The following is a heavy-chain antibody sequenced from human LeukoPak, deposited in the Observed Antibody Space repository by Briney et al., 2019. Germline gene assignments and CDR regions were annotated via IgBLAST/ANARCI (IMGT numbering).Heavy chain of an antibody. J-gene: IGHJ6*02. CDR3: ARGAVIAAADEYYYGMDV. CDR1: GGSISSYY. Sequence: PSETLSLTCTVSGGSISSYYWSWIRQPPGKGLQWIGYIYYSGSTNYNPSLKSRVTISVDTSKNQFSLKLSSVTAADTAVYYCARGAVIAAADEYYYGMDVWGQGTTVTVPS. CDR2: IYYSGST. D-gene: IGHD6-13*01. V-gene: IGHV4-59*01.